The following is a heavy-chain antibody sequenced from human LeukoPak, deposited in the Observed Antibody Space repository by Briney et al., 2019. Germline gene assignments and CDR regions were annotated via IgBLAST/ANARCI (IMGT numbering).Heavy chain of an antibody. Sequence: SVKVSCKASGGTFISYTISWVRQAPGQGLEWMGRIIPIFGTANYAQKFQGRVTITTDESTSTAYMELSSLRSEDTAVYYCASYGSGSYFDYWGQGTLVTVSS. D-gene: IGHD3-10*01. J-gene: IGHJ4*02. CDR1: GGTFISYT. CDR2: IIPIFGTA. V-gene: IGHV1-69*05. CDR3: ASYGSGSYFDY.